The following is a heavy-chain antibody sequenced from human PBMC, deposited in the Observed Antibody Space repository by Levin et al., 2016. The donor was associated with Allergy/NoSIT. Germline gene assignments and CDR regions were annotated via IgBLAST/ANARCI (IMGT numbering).Heavy chain of an antibody. CDR2: INYSGST. J-gene: IGHJ4*02. D-gene: IGHD6-13*01. Sequence: WIRQPPGKGLEWIGYINYSGSTYYKPSLKSRLSISVDMSKNQFSLKLSSATVADTAVYYCVRDSSWLRLDYWGQGALVTVSS. CDR3: VRDSSWLRLDY. V-gene: IGHV4-30-4*01.